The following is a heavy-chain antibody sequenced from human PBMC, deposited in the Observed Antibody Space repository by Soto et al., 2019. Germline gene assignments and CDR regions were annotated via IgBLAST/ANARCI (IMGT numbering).Heavy chain of an antibody. CDR3: ARDVISGPSYPTAMDV. J-gene: IGHJ6*03. CDR1: GYTFTSYP. CDR2: INAGNGDT. Sequence: ASVKVSCKASGYTFTSYPMHWLRQAPGQRLEWMGWINAGNGDTYYSQKFQGRVTMTGDTSASTAYMELSSLRSEDTAVYFCARDVISGPSYPTAMDVWGKGTTVTVSS. V-gene: IGHV1-3*01. D-gene: IGHD1-26*01.